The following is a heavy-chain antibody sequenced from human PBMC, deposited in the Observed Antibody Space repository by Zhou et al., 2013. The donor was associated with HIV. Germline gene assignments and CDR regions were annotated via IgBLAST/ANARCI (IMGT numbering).Heavy chain of an antibody. CDR1: GGSISSYY. Sequence: QVQLQESGPGLVKPSETLSLTCTVSGGSISSYYWSWIRQPAGKGLEWIGRIYASGITNYNPSLKSRVTMSVDTSKNQFSLKLSSVTAADTAVYYCARDQKVGGTWGLHYYMDVWGKGTTVTVSS. J-gene: IGHJ6*03. V-gene: IGHV4-4*07. CDR3: ARDQKVGGTWGLHYYMDV. CDR2: IYASGIT. D-gene: IGHD1-26*01.